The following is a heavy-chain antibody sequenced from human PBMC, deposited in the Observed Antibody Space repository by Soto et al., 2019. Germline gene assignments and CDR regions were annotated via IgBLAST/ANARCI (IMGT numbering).Heavy chain of an antibody. Sequence: ASVKVSCKASGGTFSSYTISWVRQAPGQGLEWMGRVIPILGNTGYAQKFQGRVTMTRNTSISTAYMELSSLRSEDTAVYYCARVVVVPAAYNWFDPWGQGTLVTVSS. CDR2: VIPILGNT. D-gene: IGHD2-2*01. CDR3: ARVVVVPAAYNWFDP. J-gene: IGHJ5*02. V-gene: IGHV1-8*02. CDR1: GGTFSSYT.